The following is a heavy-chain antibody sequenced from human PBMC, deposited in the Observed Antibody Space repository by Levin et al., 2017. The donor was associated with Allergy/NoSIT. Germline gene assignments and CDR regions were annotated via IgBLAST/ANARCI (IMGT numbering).Heavy chain of an antibody. CDR2: INSDSSVK. CDR1: GFAFSRFI. CDR3: AREGDLGLVSLDY. Sequence: GGSLRLSCAASGFAFSRFIMNWVRQAPGKGLEWVAYINSDSSVKYYADSVQGRFTTSRDNAKNSLYLQMNSLRDDDTAAYYCAREGDLGLVSLDYWGQGTLVTVSS. V-gene: IGHV3-48*02. J-gene: IGHJ4*02. D-gene: IGHD3/OR15-3a*01.